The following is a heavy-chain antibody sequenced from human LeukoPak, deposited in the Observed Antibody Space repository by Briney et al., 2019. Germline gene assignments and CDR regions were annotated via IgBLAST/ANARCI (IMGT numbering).Heavy chain of an antibody. CDR2: IYQSGST. CDR1: GYSISSGYY. Sequence: SETLSLTXAVSGYSISSGYYWGWIRQSPGKGLEWIGSIYQSGSTYYNPSLKSRITILVDTSTNQFSLKLSSVTAADTAVYYCARLFSSSWYNWGQGTLVTVSS. CDR3: ARLFSSSWYN. J-gene: IGHJ4*02. D-gene: IGHD6-13*01. V-gene: IGHV4-38-2*01.